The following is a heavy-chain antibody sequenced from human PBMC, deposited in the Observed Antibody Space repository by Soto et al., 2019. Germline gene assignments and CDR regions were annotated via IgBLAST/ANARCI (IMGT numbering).Heavy chain of an antibody. CDR1: GGSISSYY. CDR3: ARHSGSYYSMYNWFDP. Sequence: QVQLQESGPGLVKPSETLSLTCTVSGGSISSYYWSWIRQPPGKGLEWIGYIYYSGSTNYNPSLKSRVTISVDTSKNQFSLKLSSVTAADTAVYYWARHSGSYYSMYNWFDPWGQGTLVTLSS. J-gene: IGHJ5*02. V-gene: IGHV4-59*08. D-gene: IGHD3-10*01. CDR2: IYYSGST.